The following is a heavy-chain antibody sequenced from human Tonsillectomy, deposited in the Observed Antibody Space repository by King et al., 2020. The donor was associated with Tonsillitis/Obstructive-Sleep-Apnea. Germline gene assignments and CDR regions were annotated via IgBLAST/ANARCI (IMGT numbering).Heavy chain of an antibody. Sequence: VQLQESGPGLVKPSQTLSLTCTVSGGSISSGGYYWNWIRQHPGKGLEWIGYIYYSGSTYYNPSLKSRVTISLDTSKNQFSLKLSSVTAADTAVYYCARETEGQRYFDYWGQGTLVTVSS. CDR2: IYYSGST. CDR1: GGSISSGGYY. D-gene: IGHD2-21*02. V-gene: IGHV4-31*03. J-gene: IGHJ4*02. CDR3: ARETEGQRYFDY.